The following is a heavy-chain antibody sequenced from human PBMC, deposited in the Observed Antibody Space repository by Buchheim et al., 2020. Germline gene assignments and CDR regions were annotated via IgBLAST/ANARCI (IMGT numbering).Heavy chain of an antibody. CDR1: GGSIGSATYY. Sequence: QLQLQESGPGLVRPSETLSLTCSVSGGSIGSATYYWGRFRQSPGKGLEWIGSIKDSGSTFYNPSLKSRVAISADTSKAQFSLNLNSVTAADTAVYYCARDFGYWGQGIL. J-gene: IGHJ4*02. CDR2: IKDSGST. CDR3: ARDFGY. V-gene: IGHV4-39*02. D-gene: IGHD3-10*01.